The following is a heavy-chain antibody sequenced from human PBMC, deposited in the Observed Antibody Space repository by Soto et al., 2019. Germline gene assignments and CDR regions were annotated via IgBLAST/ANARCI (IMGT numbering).Heavy chain of an antibody. Sequence: EVRLVESGGGLVQPGGSLRLSCAASGFNFSSDWLTWVRQVPGKGLEWVANIRKDGSKTSYLDSVRGRFTISRDNAQSSLYLQMDSLRAEYTAMYFCARNVSTGTSSLYFYAFDIWGQGTMVTVSS. CDR3: ARNVSTGTSSLYFYAFDI. D-gene: IGHD6-13*01. CDR2: IRKDGSKT. J-gene: IGHJ3*02. CDR1: GFNFSSDW. V-gene: IGHV3-7*05.